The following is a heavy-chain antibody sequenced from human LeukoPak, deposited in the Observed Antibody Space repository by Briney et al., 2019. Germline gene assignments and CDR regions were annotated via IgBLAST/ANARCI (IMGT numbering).Heavy chain of an antibody. V-gene: IGHV3-11*06. J-gene: IGHJ3*02. CDR2: ISPNSDNI. D-gene: IGHD3-22*01. Sequence: GGSLRLSCAATGFSFRDRYMSWIRQAPGKGMEWVAYISPNSDNIHYADSVKGRFTISRDNSKNTLYLQMNSLRTEDTAVYYCARITYYYDSSGYQTDAFDIWGQGTMVTVSS. CDR3: ARITYYYDSSGYQTDAFDI. CDR1: GFSFRDRY.